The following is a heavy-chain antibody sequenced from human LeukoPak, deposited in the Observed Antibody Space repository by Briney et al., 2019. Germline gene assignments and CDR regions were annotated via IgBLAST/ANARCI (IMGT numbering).Heavy chain of an antibody. Sequence: PSETLSLTCTVSGGSISGGTYYWGWFRQPPGKGLEWIGTIYYSGSTYYNPSLKSRVTISVDTSKNQFSLKLTSMIAADTAVYFCARLSTSFLYCDYWGQGTLVTVSS. J-gene: IGHJ4*02. CDR1: GGSISGGTYY. CDR3: ARLSTSFLYCDY. CDR2: IYYSGST. D-gene: IGHD3-3*02. V-gene: IGHV4-39*01.